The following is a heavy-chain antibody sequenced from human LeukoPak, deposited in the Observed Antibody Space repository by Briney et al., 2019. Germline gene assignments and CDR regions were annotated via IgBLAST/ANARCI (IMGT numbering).Heavy chain of an antibody. CDR3: ARGFCSSTSCYQGPFDF. CDR2: IKNKTNGGTT. Sequence: GGSLRLSCAASGFIFSSAWMTWVRQAPGKGLEWVGHIKNKTNGGTTDYAAPVKGRFIISRDDSKNTLYLQMNGLRTEDTAVYYCARGFCSSTSCYQGPFDFWGQGTLVTVSS. D-gene: IGHD2-2*01. J-gene: IGHJ4*02. V-gene: IGHV3-15*01. CDR1: GFIFSSAW.